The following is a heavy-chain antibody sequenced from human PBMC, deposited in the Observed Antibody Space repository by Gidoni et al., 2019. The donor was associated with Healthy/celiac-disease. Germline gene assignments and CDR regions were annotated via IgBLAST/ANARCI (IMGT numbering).Heavy chain of an antibody. D-gene: IGHD2-2*01. CDR1: GFTFSSDG. CDR3: AKDNALPIVVVPAGGFDP. Sequence: QVQLVESGGGVVQPGRSLRLSCAASGFTFSSDGMHWVRQAPGQGLEWVAVISYDGSNKYYADSVKGRFTISRDNSKNTLYLQMNSLRAEDTAVYYCAKDNALPIVVVPAGGFDPWGQGPWSPSPQ. V-gene: IGHV3-30*18. J-gene: IGHJ5*02. CDR2: ISYDGSNK.